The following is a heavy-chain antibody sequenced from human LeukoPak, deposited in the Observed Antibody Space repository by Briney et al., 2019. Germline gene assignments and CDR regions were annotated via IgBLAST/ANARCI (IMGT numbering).Heavy chain of an antibody. CDR2: IYSGGST. CDR3: AKGAYPNAWTAGY. Sequence: QPGGSLSLSRSVSGFTASKYSMTSVRQAPGEGRGWVSVIYSGGSTYYAASVKGRFTISRDNSKNTLYLQMSFVRDEDTAVFYCAKGAYPNAWTAGYWGQGTLVTVSS. J-gene: IGHJ4*02. V-gene: IGHV3-53*01. CDR1: GFTASKYS. D-gene: IGHD6-25*01.